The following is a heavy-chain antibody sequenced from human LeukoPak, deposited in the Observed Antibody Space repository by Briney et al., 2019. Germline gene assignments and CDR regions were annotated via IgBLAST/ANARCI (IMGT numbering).Heavy chain of an antibody. V-gene: IGHV4-4*02. Sequence: SETLSLTCGVSGGSISSTNGWSWVRQPPGQGLEWIGEISLTGRTNYNPSLDGRVTMSLDESSNQLSLNLTSVTAADTAIYYCSTEIGAFCHFGYWGQGTLVIVPS. CDR2: ISLTGRT. J-gene: IGHJ4*02. CDR3: STEIGAFCHFGY. CDR1: GGSISSTNG. D-gene: IGHD3-16*01.